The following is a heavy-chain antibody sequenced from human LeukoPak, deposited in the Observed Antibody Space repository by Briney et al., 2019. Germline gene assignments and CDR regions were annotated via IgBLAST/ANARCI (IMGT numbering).Heavy chain of an antibody. CDR3: ARGTTVATLFGY. D-gene: IGHD4-17*01. V-gene: IGHV3-21*05. J-gene: IGHJ4*02. CDR1: GFTFSTHN. Sequence: GGSLRLSCAASGFTFSTHNMNWVRQAPGKGLEWVSYISSSSIDIYYADSVKGRFTISRDNAKNSLYLQMNSLRAEDTAVYYCARGTTVATLFGYWGQGTLVTVSS. CDR2: ISSSSIDI.